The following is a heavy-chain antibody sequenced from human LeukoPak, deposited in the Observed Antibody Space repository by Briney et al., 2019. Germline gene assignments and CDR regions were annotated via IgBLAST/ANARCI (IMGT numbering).Heavy chain of an antibody. Sequence: GGSLRLSCAASGFTFSSYWMHWVRQAPGKGLVWVSRISTDGSSTTYADSVKGRFTTSRDNAKDTLYVQMSSLRAEDTAVYYCTGHHQAYSRTYWGQGTLVTVSS. CDR3: TGHHQAYSRTY. CDR1: GFTFSSYW. V-gene: IGHV3-74*01. D-gene: IGHD6-13*01. J-gene: IGHJ4*02. CDR2: ISTDGSST.